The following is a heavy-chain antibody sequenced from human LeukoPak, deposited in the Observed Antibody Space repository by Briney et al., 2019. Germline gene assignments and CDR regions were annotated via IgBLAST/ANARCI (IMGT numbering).Heavy chain of an antibody. CDR2: ISSSSSYI. D-gene: IGHD2-2*01. J-gene: IGHJ4*02. Sequence: GGSLRLSCAASGFTFSSKRMNWVRQAPGKGLESDSSISSSSSYIYYADSVKGRFTISRDNAKYSLYLQMNSLRAEDTAVYYCAREEYCSSTSCPIYYWGQGTLVTVSS. CDR3: AREEYCSSTSCPIYY. V-gene: IGHV3-21*01. CDR1: GFTFSSKR.